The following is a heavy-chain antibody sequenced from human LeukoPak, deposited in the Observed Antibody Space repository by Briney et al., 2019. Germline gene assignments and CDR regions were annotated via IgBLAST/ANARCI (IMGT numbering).Heavy chain of an antibody. Sequence: GGSLRLSCAASGFTFSSYEMDWVRQAPGKGLEWVSYIGSSGSTIYYADSVKGRFTISRDNAKNSLYLQMNSLRAEDTAVYYCARQNYMDVWGKGTTVTVSS. CDR3: ARQNYMDV. V-gene: IGHV3-48*03. CDR2: IGSSGSTI. CDR1: GFTFSSYE. J-gene: IGHJ6*03.